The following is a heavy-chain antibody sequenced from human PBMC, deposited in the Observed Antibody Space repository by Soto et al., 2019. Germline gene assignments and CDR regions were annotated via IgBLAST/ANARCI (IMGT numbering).Heavy chain of an antibody. D-gene: IGHD2-15*01. Sequence: EVQLVESGGGLVQPGGSLRLSCAASGFTVSSKYMTWVRQAPGKGLEWVSLIQSGGTTYYADSVKGRFIIARDTSANTRHLRMHSPRVEDTAVYYCARDDVLCDGGRCSGIPLDVWGKGTTLPFSS. CDR2: IQSGGTT. V-gene: IGHV3-66*01. CDR1: GFTVSSKY. J-gene: IGHJ6*04. CDR3: ARDDVLCDGGRCSGIPLDV.